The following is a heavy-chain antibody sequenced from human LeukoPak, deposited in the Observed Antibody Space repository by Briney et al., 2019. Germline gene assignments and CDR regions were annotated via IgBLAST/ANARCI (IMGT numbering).Heavy chain of an antibody. CDR2: IYYSGST. CDR1: GGSISSGGYY. J-gene: IGHJ4*02. Sequence: SQTPSLTCTVSGGSISSGGYYWSWIRQHPGKGLEWIGYIYYSGSTYSNPSLTRRVTIQVDTSNNQFSVKLHSVTPAYMAVSYCARASPRTPYCDGSGSYYHDYWGQGTLVTVSS. V-gene: IGHV4-31*03. D-gene: IGHD3-10*01. CDR3: ARASPRTPYCDGSGSYYHDY.